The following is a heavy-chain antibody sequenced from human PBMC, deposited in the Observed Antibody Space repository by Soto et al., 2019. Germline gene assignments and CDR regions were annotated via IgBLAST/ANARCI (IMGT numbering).Heavy chain of an antibody. J-gene: IGHJ4*02. CDR1: GFTFSSYA. D-gene: IGHD1-26*01. CDR3: AREGSGSYYFGGYYDY. Sequence: GGSLRLSCAASGFTFSSYAMHWVRQAPGKGLEWVAVISYDGSNKYYADSVKGRFTISRDNSKNTLYLQMNSLRAEDTAVYYCAREGSGSYYFGGYYDYWGQGTLVTVSS. V-gene: IGHV3-30-3*01. CDR2: ISYDGSNK.